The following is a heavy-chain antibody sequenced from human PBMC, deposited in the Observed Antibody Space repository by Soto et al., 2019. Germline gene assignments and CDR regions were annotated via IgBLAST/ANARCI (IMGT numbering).Heavy chain of an antibody. CDR1: GFTVNSNY. CDR2: IYSDGST. V-gene: IGHV3-66*01. D-gene: IGHD3-9*01. J-gene: IGHJ4*02. Sequence: GGSLRLSCAASGFTVNSNYMSWVRQAPGKGLEWVSVIYSDGSTYYADSVKGRFIISRDNSNNTLYFQMNSLRAEDTAVYYCATLTKYDILTGFYPCWGQGTQVTVS. CDR3: ATLTKYDILTGFYPC.